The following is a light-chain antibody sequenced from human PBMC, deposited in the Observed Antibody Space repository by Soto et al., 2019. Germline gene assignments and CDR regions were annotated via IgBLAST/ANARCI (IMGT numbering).Light chain of an antibody. Sequence: VVLTQSPATLSLSPGDRATLSCRASRHVYINALGWYQQKPGRTPTLLIYGASTRATDIPDRFSATGSGTDFSLTISGVEPEDSAVYYCQQRSNWPPVTFGGGTKVEIK. J-gene: IGKJ4*01. CDR1: RHVYINA. V-gene: IGKV3D-20*02. CDR2: GAS. CDR3: QQRSNWPPVT.